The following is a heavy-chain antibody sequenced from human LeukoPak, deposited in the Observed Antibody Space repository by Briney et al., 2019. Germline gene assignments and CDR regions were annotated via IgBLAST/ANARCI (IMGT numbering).Heavy chain of an antibody. D-gene: IGHD1-26*01. V-gene: IGHV7-4-1*02. CDR3: ATVVGAEAFDI. CDR1: GYTFTNYP. J-gene: IGHJ3*02. Sequence: ASVKVSCKASGYTFTNYPMHWVRQAPGQGLEWMGWINTNTGNPTYAQGFTGRFVFSLDTSVSTAYLQISSLKAEDTAVYYCATVVGAEAFDIWGQGTMVTVSS. CDR2: INTNTGNP.